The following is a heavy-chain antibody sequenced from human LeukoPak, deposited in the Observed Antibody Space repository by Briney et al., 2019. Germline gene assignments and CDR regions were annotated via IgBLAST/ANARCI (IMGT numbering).Heavy chain of an antibody. CDR3: ARVAVSGPTGWFDS. CDR1: GFTFSSYS. V-gene: IGHV3-48*04. CDR2: ISYNSGTI. J-gene: IGHJ5*01. D-gene: IGHD2-8*02. Sequence: GGSLRLSCAASGFTFSSYSMNWVRQAPGKGLEWLSYISYNSGTISYADSVKGRFTVSRDDAANSLYLQMTSLRVEDTAVYYCARVAVSGPTGWFDSWGQGTLVIVSS.